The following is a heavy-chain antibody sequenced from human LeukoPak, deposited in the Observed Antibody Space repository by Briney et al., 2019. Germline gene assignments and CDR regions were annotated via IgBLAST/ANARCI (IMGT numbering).Heavy chain of an antibody. CDR2: IYYSGST. V-gene: IGHV4-59*08. D-gene: IGHD3-10*01. CDR3: ARHRPIWFGEHFYYYYMDV. Sequence: PSETLSLTCTVSGGSISSYYWSWIRQPPGKGLEWIGYIYYSGSTNYNPSLKSRVTISVDTSKNQFSLKLSSVTAADTAVYYCARHRPIWFGEHFYYYYMDVWGKGTTVTISS. CDR1: GGSISSYY. J-gene: IGHJ6*03.